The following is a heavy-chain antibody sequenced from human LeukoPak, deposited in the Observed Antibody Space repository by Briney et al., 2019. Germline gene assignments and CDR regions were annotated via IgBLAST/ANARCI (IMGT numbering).Heavy chain of an antibody. CDR2: INPNSGVA. D-gene: IGHD4-17*01. V-gene: IGHV1-2*02. CDR1: GYTFTAWY. CDR3: ARALTTVTPDY. J-gene: IGHJ4*02. Sequence: ASVKVSCKASGYTFTAWYMHWVRQAPGQGLEWMGWINPNSGVANFARKFQGRVTMTRDTSISTAYMELSSLRSDDTAVYYCARALTTVTPDYWGQGTLVTVSS.